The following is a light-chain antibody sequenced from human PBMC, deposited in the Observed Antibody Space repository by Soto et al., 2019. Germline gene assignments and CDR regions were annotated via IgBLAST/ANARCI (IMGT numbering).Light chain of an antibody. V-gene: IGKV3-20*01. J-gene: IGKJ1*01. CDR1: QSVSSSS. CDR3: QQYGGSPLT. CDR2: GVS. Sequence: EIVLTQSPGTLSLSPGDSATLSCRASQSVSSSSLAWYQQKPGQAPRLLFFGVSNRAAGVPDRFGGSGSGTDFTLTISRLEPEDFAVYYCQQYGGSPLTFGQGTKVDVK.